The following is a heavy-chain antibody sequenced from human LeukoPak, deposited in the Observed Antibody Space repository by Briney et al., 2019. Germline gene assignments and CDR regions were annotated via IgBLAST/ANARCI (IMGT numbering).Heavy chain of an antibody. CDR2: IWYDGSNK. CDR1: GFTFSSYG. V-gene: IGHV3-33*01. J-gene: IGHJ4*02. Sequence: GRSLRLSCAASGFTFSSYGMHWVRQAPGKGLEWVAVIWYDGSNKYYADSVEGRFTISRDNSKNTLYLQMNSLRAEDTAVYYCARGLVSGGEEYYFDYWGQGTLVTVSS. CDR3: ARGLVSGGEEYYFDY. D-gene: IGHD3-10*01.